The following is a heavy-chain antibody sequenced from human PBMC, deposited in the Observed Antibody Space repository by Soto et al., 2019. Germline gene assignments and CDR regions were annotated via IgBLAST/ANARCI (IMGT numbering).Heavy chain of an antibody. J-gene: IGHJ4*02. CDR1: GYTFTDYY. V-gene: IGHV1-46*01. CDR2: ISLRGHST. Sequence: ASVKVSCKTSGYTFTDYYIHWVRQAPGQGLEWMGIISLRGHSTSYAQKFQGRVSVTRDPSSSTIYMELSSLRSEDTAVYYCACELSSCPADSPYYMDSWGQGTPVTVSS. CDR3: ACELSSCPADSPYYMDS. D-gene: IGHD3-10*01.